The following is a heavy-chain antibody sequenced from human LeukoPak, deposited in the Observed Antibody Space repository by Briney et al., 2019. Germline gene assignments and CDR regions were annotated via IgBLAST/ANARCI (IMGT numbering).Heavy chain of an antibody. D-gene: IGHD5-24*01. CDR2: IYYSGST. Sequence: SETLSLTCTVSGGSISSSSYYWGWIRQPPGKGLEWIGSIYYSGSTYYNPSLKSRVTISVDTSKNQFSLKLSSVTAADTAVYYCARHGGPWRDGYNLDYWGQGTLVTVSS. CDR3: ARHGGPWRDGYNLDY. J-gene: IGHJ4*02. CDR1: GGSISSSSYY. V-gene: IGHV4-39*01.